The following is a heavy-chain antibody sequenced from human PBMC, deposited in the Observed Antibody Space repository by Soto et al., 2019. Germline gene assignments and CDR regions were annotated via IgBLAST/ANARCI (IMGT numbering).Heavy chain of an antibody. CDR3: ARLRAVATISLVY. D-gene: IGHD5-12*01. Sequence: ALETLSLTRTVSGVSRISCSYYWGWIRQPPGKGLEWIGSIYYSGSTYYNPSLKSRVTISVDTSKNQFSLKLSSVTAADTAVYYCARLRAVATISLVYGGQGTLLTVSS. CDR1: GVSRISCSYY. CDR2: IYYSGST. J-gene: IGHJ4*02. V-gene: IGHV4-39*01.